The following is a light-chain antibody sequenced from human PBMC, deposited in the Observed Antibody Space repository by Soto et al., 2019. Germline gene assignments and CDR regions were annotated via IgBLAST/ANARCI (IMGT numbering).Light chain of an antibody. CDR2: DAT. CDR3: QQFAKSST. J-gene: IGKJ1*01. V-gene: IGKV1-5*01. Sequence: VLYRVIIPCRASQTISSWLAWYQQKRGRAPSLLIFDATTLHSGVPSRFSGGGSGTEFTLTINGLQPDDFATYYCQQFAKSSTFGQGTKVDIK. CDR1: QTISSW.